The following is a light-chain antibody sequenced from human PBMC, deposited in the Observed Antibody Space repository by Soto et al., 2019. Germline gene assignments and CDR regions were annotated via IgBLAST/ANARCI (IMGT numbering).Light chain of an antibody. CDR2: GAS. J-gene: IGKJ1*01. V-gene: IGKV3-20*01. CDR3: QHYDNSSPQWT. CDR1: QSVGSDY. Sequence: IVLTQSPGTLSLSPGERATLSCRASQSVGSDYLGWYQQKPGQAPRLLIHGASNRATGIPDRFRGSGSGTDFTLTISRLEPEDFGVYYCQHYDNSSPQWTFGQGTKVEIK.